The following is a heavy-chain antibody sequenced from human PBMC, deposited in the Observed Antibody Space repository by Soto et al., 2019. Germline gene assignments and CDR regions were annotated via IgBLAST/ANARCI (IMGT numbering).Heavy chain of an antibody. CDR2: ISGDGSAI. D-gene: IGHD5-12*01. Sequence: EVKLLESGGGLVQPGESLRLSCAASGFRFWTYSMSWVRQAPGKGLEWVSGISGDGSAISYADSLNGQFTVSSDKSKDGQFPQMSTRRVEDTSGSYCARARLYDNNDYHRDGFNVWGTGTAVTVS. V-gene: IGHV3-23*01. CDR1: GFRFWTYS. J-gene: IGHJ3*01. CDR3: ARARLYDNNDYHRDGFNV.